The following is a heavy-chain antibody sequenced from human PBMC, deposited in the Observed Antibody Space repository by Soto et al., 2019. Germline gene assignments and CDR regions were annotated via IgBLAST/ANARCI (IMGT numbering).Heavy chain of an antibody. V-gene: IGHV1-46*01. Sequence: QVQLVQSGAEVKKPGASVKVSCKASGYTFSSYYIHWVRQAPGQGLEWIGIINPNSGSTNYAQTFRGSLTVTRDTSTATVYMDLSALTSDDTAMYYCARGLGLGDCWGQGTLVTVSS. CDR2: INPNSGST. J-gene: IGHJ4*02. D-gene: IGHD3-9*01. CDR1: GYTFSSYY. CDR3: ARGLGLGDC.